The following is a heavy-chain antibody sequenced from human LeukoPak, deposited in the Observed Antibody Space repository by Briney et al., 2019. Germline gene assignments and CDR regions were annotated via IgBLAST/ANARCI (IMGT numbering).Heavy chain of an antibody. CDR1: GFTFSSYE. D-gene: IGHD3-10*02. CDR3: AEHGITMIGGV. CDR2: ISSSGSTI. V-gene: IGHV3-48*03. Sequence: GGSLRLSCAASGFTFSSYEMNWVRQAPGKGLEWVSYISSSGSTIYYADSVKGRFTISRDNAENSLYLQMNSLRAEDTAVYYCAEHGITMIGGVWGKGTTVTTSS. J-gene: IGHJ6*04.